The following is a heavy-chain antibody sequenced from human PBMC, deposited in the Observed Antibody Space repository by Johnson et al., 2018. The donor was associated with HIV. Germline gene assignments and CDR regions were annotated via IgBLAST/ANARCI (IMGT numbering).Heavy chain of an antibody. CDR3: ARDRGWELLLCAFAI. V-gene: IGHV3-11*04. CDR1: GFTFSDFY. CDR2: ISSSAGST. J-gene: IGHJ3*02. Sequence: VQLVESGGGLVQPGGSLRLSCAASGFTFSDFYMSYIRQAPGKGLEWVSYISSSAGSTYYADSVKGRFTISRDNSKKTLHLLMNSLRAEDTAVYYCARDRGWELLLCAFAIWGQGTMVTVSS. D-gene: IGHD1-26*01.